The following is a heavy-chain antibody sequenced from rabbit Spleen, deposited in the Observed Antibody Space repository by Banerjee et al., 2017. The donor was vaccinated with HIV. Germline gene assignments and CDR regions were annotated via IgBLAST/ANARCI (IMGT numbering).Heavy chain of an antibody. J-gene: IGHJ6*01. CDR2: INTATGKA. CDR3: ARELTGVIGWNFGW. CDR1: GFSFSDRDV. V-gene: IGHV1S45*01. Sequence: QEQLEESGRGLVRPEGSQTLTCKASGFSFSDRDVMCWVRQAPGKGLEWIACINTATGKAVYASWAKGRFTFSKTSSTTVTLQMTSLTAADTATYFCARELTGVIGWNFGWWGPGTLVTVS. D-gene: IGHD4-1*01.